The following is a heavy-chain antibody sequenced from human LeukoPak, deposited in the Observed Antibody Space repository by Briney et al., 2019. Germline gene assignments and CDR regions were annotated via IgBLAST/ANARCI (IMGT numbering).Heavy chain of an antibody. CDR3: AGYSGYDPFDY. Sequence: GGSLRLSCAASGFTFSDYYMSWIRQAPGKGLERVSYISSSSSYTNYADSVKGRFTISRDNAKNSLYLQMNSLRAEDTAVYYCAGYSGYDPFDYWGQGTLVTVSS. V-gene: IGHV3-11*03. J-gene: IGHJ4*02. D-gene: IGHD5-12*01. CDR2: ISSSSSYT. CDR1: GFTFSDYY.